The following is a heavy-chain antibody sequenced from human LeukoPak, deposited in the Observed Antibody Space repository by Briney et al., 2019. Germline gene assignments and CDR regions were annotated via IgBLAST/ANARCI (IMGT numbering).Heavy chain of an antibody. CDR1: GYTFTSYG. CDR2: ISAYNGNT. CDR3: ARGRSVAAREGIDY. V-gene: IGHV1-18*01. D-gene: IGHD6-6*01. J-gene: IGHJ4*02. Sequence: ASVKVSCKASGYTFTSYGISWVRQAPGQGLEWMGWISAYNGNTNYAQKLQGRVTMTTDTPTSTAYMELRSLRSDDTAVYYCARGRSVAAREGIDYWGQGTLVTVSS.